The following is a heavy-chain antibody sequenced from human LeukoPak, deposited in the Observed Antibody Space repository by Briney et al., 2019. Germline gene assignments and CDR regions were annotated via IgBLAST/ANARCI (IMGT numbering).Heavy chain of an antibody. D-gene: IGHD3-16*01. CDR2: IDSDGSST. Sequence: GGSLRLSCAASGFTFSSYWMHWVRQAPGKGLVWVSRIDSDGSSTTYADSVKGRFTISRDNAKNTLYLQLNSLRAEDTAVYYCAKGGRGLMDYWGQGTLVIVS. J-gene: IGHJ4*02. V-gene: IGHV3-74*01. CDR3: AKGGRGLMDY. CDR1: GFTFSSYW.